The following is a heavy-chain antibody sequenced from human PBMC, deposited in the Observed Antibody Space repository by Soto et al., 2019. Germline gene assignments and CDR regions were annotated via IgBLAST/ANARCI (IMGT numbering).Heavy chain of an antibody. CDR2: ISSRGTDI. J-gene: IGHJ5*02. V-gene: IGHV3-30*14. D-gene: IGHD4-17*01. Sequence: GVSLRLSCEASGFLFSTSTLNWVRRAPGKGLEWVVEISSRGTDIYYADSVKGRFTISRDNSKNTLYLLLDRVKSDDTAVYFCATLGRADYPPLAAWGQGTLVTVSS. CDR3: ATLGRADYPPLAA. CDR1: GFLFSTST.